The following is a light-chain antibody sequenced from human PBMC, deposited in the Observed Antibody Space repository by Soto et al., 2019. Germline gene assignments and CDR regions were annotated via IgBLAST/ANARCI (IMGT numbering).Light chain of an antibody. Sequence: DIQMTQSPSSLSASVGDRVTITCRASESIARHLNWYQQKPGKAPKLLIYAASSLQNGVPSRFRGGGSGNDFTLTISNLQPEDFATYYCQQSYSTLSITFGQGTRLEIK. CDR2: AAS. J-gene: IGKJ5*01. V-gene: IGKV1-39*01. CDR1: ESIARH. CDR3: QQSYSTLSIT.